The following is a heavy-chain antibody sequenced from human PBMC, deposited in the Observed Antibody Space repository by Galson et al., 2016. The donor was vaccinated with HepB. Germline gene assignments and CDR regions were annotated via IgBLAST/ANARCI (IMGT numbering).Heavy chain of an antibody. CDR3: ARGNRPPRSSSYPYRWSDP. J-gene: IGHJ5*02. Sequence: SETLSLTCAVYGGSFNNYYWTWIRQPPGKGLEWIGEMHHSGSTNYNPSLEGRVTISGDTSKNQFSLTVRSLTAADTAVYFCARGNRPPRSSSYPYRWSDPWGQGTLVTVSS. CDR2: MHHSGST. D-gene: IGHD5-18*01. V-gene: IGHV4-34*01. CDR1: GGSFNNYY.